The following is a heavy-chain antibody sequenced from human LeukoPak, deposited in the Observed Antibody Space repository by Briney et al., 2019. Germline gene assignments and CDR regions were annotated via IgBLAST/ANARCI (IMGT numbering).Heavy chain of an antibody. Sequence: SETLSLTCTVSGGSISSGGYYWSCIRQHPGKGLEWIGYIYYSVTTYYNPSLKSRVTISVDTSKNQFSLKLSSVTAADTAVYYCARDSSSGYSSSWNYYYYMDVWGKGTTVTVSS. D-gene: IGHD6-13*01. CDR1: GGSISSGGYY. CDR2: IYYSVTT. CDR3: ARDSSSGYSSSWNYYYYMDV. J-gene: IGHJ6*03. V-gene: IGHV4-31*03.